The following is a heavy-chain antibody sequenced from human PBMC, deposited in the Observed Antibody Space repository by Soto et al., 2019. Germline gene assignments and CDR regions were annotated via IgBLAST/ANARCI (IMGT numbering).Heavy chain of an antibody. D-gene: IGHD3-10*01. Sequence: QVQLVQSGAEVRKPGASVKVSCKASGYTFTTYNMHWVRQAPGQGLEWMGVINPSVGSTSYAQKFQGRVTMTRDTSKSTVYMGLSSLRSEDTAVYYCARAGAGHFDSWGQGTLVTVSS. V-gene: IGHV1-46*01. J-gene: IGHJ4*02. CDR2: INPSVGST. CDR3: ARAGAGHFDS. CDR1: GYTFTTYN.